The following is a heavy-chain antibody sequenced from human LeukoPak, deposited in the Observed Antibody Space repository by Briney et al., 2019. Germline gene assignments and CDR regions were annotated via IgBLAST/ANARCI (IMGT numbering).Heavy chain of an antibody. D-gene: IGHD2-8*02. CDR1: GFAFSSYS. CDR3: AREGGVFTNAFDI. CDR2: ITASGTAM. Sequence: GGSLRLSCAASGFAFSSYSMNWVRQAPGKGLEWVSHITASGTAMFYADSVKGRFTISRDNAKNSLYLQMNSLRDEDTAVYYCAREGGVFTNAFDIWGQGTMVTVSS. V-gene: IGHV3-48*02. J-gene: IGHJ3*02.